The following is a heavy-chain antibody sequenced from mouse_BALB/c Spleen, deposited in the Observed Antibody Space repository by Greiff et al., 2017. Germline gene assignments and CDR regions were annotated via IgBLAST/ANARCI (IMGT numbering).Heavy chain of an antibody. V-gene: IGHV1-77*01. Sequence: QVQLQQSGPGLVKPGASVKMSCKASGYTFTDYVISWVKQSPGQGLEWIGEIYPGSGSTYYNETVKGKSTLTADKASNTTYMQLSSLTSEDSAVYFCARGLERAYYFDDWGQGTTVTVSS. CDR1: GYTFTDYV. CDR2: IYPGSGST. CDR3: ARGLERAYYFDD. D-gene: IGHD3-3*01. J-gene: IGHJ2*01.